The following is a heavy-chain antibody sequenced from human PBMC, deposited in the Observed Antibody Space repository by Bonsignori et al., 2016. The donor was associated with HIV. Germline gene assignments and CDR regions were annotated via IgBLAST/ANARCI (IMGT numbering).Heavy chain of an antibody. CDR2: IYHSGST. CDR1: GYSISSGYY. V-gene: IGHV4-38-2*01. CDR3: ASNRLYDHRDY. D-gene: IGHD1-14*01. J-gene: IGHJ4*02. Sequence: SETLSLTCAVSGYSISSGYYWGWIRQPPGKGLEWIGSIYHSGSTYYNPSLKSRVTISVDTSKNQFSLKLSSVTAADTAVYYCASNRLYDHRDYWGQGTLVTVSS.